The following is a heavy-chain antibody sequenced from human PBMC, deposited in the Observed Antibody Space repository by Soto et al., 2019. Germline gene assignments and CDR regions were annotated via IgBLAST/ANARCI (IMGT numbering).Heavy chain of an antibody. CDR1: GGSFSGYY. D-gene: IGHD2-15*01. Sequence: QVQLQQWGAGLLKPSETLSLTCAVYGGSFSGYYWSWIRQPPGKGLEWIGEINHSGSTNYNPSLKSRVTISVDTSKYQFSLKLSSVTAADTAVYYCARSEGVVVLAARFNWFDPWGQGTLVTVSS. J-gene: IGHJ5*02. CDR2: INHSGST. CDR3: ARSEGVVVLAARFNWFDP. V-gene: IGHV4-34*01.